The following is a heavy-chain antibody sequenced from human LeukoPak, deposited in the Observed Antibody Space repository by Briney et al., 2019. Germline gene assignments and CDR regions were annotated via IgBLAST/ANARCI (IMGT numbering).Heavy chain of an antibody. CDR3: ARGRDDNSGYYYGSFDY. J-gene: IGHJ4*02. CDR1: GGTFISYA. D-gene: IGHD3-22*01. CDR2: IIPIFGTA. Sequence: ASVKVPCKASGGTFISYAISWVRQAPGQGLEWMGGIIPIFGTANYAQKFQGRVTITADESTSTAYMELSSLRSEDTAVYYCARGRDDNSGYYYGSFDYWGQGTLVTVSS. V-gene: IGHV1-69*13.